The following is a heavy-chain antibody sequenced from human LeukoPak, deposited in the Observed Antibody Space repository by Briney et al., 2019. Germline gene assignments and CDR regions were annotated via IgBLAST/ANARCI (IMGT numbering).Heavy chain of an antibody. CDR2: IRRDGTT. CDR3: TREKLGLTGLSDY. CDR1: GFTFSAYT. J-gene: IGHJ4*02. V-gene: IGHV3-49*04. D-gene: IGHD1-7*01. Sequence: PGGSLRLSCAASGFTFSAYTINWVRQAPVKGLEWVGFIRRDGTTEYAASVKGRFTISRDDSRSIANLQMNSLKTEDTAVYYCTREKLGLTGLSDYWGQGTLVTVSS.